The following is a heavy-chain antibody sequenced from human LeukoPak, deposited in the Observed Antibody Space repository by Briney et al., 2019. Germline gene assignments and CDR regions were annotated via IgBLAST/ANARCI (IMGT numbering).Heavy chain of an antibody. CDR2: ISGGFST. V-gene: IGHV3-23*01. CDR3: AKDSVVHHAFDI. D-gene: IGHD3-16*02. Sequence: GGSLRLSCAVSGFTFSSYAMSWVRQAPGKGLEWVAAISGGFSTYYADSVKGRFTISRDNPKNTVYLQMNSLRAEDTAVYYCAKDSVVHHAFDIWGQGTMVTVSS. J-gene: IGHJ3*02. CDR1: GFTFSSYA.